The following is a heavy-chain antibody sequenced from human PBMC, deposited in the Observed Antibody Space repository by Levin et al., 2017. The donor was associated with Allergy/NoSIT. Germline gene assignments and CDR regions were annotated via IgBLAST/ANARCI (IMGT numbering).Heavy chain of an antibody. CDR1: GFTFSSYA. Sequence: GGSLRLSCAASGFTFSSYAMHWVRQAPGKGLEWVAVISYDGSNKYYADSVKGRFTISRDNSKNTLYLQMNSLRAEDTAVYYCARDGLYCSSTSCSTLYYYGMDVWGQGTTVTVSS. V-gene: IGHV3-30*04. D-gene: IGHD2-2*01. J-gene: IGHJ6*02. CDR2: ISYDGSNK. CDR3: ARDGLYCSSTSCSTLYYYGMDV.